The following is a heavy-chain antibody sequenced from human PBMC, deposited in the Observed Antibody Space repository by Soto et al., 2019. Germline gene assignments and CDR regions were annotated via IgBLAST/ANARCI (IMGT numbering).Heavy chain of an antibody. CDR1: GGSISSGGYS. Sequence: ASETLSLTCAVSGGSISSGGYSWIWIRQPPGKGLEWIGYIYHSGSTYYNPSLKSRVTISVDRSKNQFSLKLSSVTAADTAVYYCARGGYCSGGSCYGMDVWGQGTTVTVSS. CDR2: IYHSGST. CDR3: ARGGYCSGGSCYGMDV. J-gene: IGHJ6*02. V-gene: IGHV4-30-2*01. D-gene: IGHD2-15*01.